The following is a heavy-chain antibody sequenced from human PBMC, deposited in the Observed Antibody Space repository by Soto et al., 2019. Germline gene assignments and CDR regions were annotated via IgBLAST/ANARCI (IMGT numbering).Heavy chain of an antibody. CDR3: ARVHIVLMVYASTYNWFDP. D-gene: IGHD2-8*01. CDR1: GGTFSSYA. Sequence: SVKVSCKASGGTFSSYAISXVRQAPGQGLEWMGGIIPIFGTANYAQKFQGRVTITADESTSTAYMELSSLRSEDTAVYYCARVHIVLMVYASTYNWFDPWGQGTLVTVSS. J-gene: IGHJ5*02. V-gene: IGHV1-69*13. CDR2: IIPIFGTA.